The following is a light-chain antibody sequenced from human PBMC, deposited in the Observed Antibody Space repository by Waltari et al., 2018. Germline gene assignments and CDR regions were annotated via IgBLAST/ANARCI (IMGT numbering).Light chain of an antibody. J-gene: IGLJ2*01. CDR3: AAWDDSLSGL. CDR1: SPNIGRHY. V-gene: IGLV1-47*01. Sequence: QSVLTQPPSASGTPGQRLPISCSACSPNIGRHYVSWYQQLPGTAPKLLIYRNNQRPSGVPDRFSGSKSGTSASLAISGLRSEDEADYYCAAWDDSLSGLFGGGTKLTVL. CDR2: RNN.